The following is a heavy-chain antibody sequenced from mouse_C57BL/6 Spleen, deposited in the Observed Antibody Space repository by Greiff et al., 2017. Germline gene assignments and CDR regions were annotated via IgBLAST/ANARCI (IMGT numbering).Heavy chain of an antibody. J-gene: IGHJ2*01. CDR3: ARDEGTGTGVY. D-gene: IGHD4-1*01. CDR2: ISDGGSYT. Sequence: EVMLVESGGGLVKPGGSLKLSCAASGFTFSSYAMSWVRQTPEKRLEWVATISDGGSYTYYPDNVKGRFTISRDNAKNNLYLQMSHLKSEDTAMYYCARDEGTGTGVYWGQGTTLTVSS. V-gene: IGHV5-4*01. CDR1: GFTFSSYA.